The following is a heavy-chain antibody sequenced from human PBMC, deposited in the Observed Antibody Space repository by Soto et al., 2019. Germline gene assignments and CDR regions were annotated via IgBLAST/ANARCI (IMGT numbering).Heavy chain of an antibody. D-gene: IGHD2-15*01. V-gene: IGHV3-23*01. J-gene: IGHJ6*02. CDR3: AKELSQSAAYFYYFYGMDV. Sequence: GGSLRLSCAASGFTFSGYGMSWVRQAPGKGLEWVSAISGSGAETYYADYVKGRFTISRDNSKNTLYLQMNTLRAEDTAVYYCAKELSQSAAYFYYFYGMDVWGQGTTVTVSS. CDR1: GFTFSGYG. CDR2: ISGSGAET.